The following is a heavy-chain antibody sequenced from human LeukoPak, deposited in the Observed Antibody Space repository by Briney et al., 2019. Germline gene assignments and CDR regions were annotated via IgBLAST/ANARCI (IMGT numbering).Heavy chain of an antibody. CDR3: ARQDMTTVTTLDY. Sequence: PSETLSLTCTVSGGSISSSSYYWGWIRQPPGKGLEWIGSIYYSGSTYYNPSLKSRVTISVDTSKNQFSLKLSSATAADTAVYYCARQDMTTVTTLDYWGQGTLVTVSS. J-gene: IGHJ4*02. CDR1: GGSISSSSYY. V-gene: IGHV4-39*01. D-gene: IGHD4-17*01. CDR2: IYYSGST.